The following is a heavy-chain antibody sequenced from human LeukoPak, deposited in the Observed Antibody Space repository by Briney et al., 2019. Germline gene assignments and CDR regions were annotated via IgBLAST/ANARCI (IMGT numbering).Heavy chain of an antibody. D-gene: IGHD3-10*01. Sequence: GGSLRLSCSASGFTFSYYAIHWVRQAPGKGLEWVALIWSDGSNKYYADSVKGRITISRDNSKNTVYLQMNSLRAKDTAVYYCARELFSSGSCPDGWGQGTLVTVSS. CDR3: ARELFSSGSCPDG. CDR2: IWSDGSNK. V-gene: IGHV3-33*01. J-gene: IGHJ4*02. CDR1: GFTFSYYA.